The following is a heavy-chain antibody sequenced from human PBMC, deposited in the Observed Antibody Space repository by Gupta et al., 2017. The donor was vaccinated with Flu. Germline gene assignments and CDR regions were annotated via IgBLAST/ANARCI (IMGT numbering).Heavy chain of an antibody. J-gene: IGHJ3*02. CDR3: AKGDGKRGYSGYDDAFDI. Sequence: EVQLLESGGGLVQPGGSLRLSCAASGFSFLTYAMSWVRQAPGKGLEWVSTISGSGYSTYYADSVKGRFTISRDNSKNGLYLQMNSLSAEDTAVYFCAKGDGKRGYSGYDDAFDIWGQGTTVTVST. V-gene: IGHV3-23*01. CDR1: GFSFLTYA. CDR2: ISGSGYST. D-gene: IGHD5-12*01.